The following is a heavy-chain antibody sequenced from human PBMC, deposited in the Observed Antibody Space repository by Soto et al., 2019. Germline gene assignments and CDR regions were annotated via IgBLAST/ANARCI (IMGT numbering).Heavy chain of an antibody. J-gene: IGHJ5*02. CDR3: SRGSTYYGLLP. CDR2: IYYIGTT. D-gene: IGHD3-10*01. CDR1: GDSMGSGDYY. Sequence: QVQLQESGPGLVKPSQTLSLTCTVSGDSMGSGDYYWTWIRQPPGKGLEWIGYIYYIGTTFYNPSLESRVNISIDTSKNHFSLRLTSVTAADTAVYYCSRGSTYYGLLPWGQGNLVTVSS. V-gene: IGHV4-30-4*01.